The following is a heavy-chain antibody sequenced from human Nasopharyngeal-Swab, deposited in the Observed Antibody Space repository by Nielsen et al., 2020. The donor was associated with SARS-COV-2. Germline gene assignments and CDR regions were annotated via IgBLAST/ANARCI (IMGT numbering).Heavy chain of an antibody. CDR2: ISGSGGST. CDR1: GFTFSSYA. J-gene: IGHJ5*02. V-gene: IGHV3-23*01. Sequence: GGSLRLSCAASGFTFSSYAMSWVRPAPGKGLEWVSAISGSGGSTYYADSVKGRFTISRDNSKNTLYLQMNSLRAEDTAVYYCAKADTAMVGYNWFDPWGQGTLVTVSS. CDR3: AKADTAMVGYNWFDP. D-gene: IGHD5-18*01.